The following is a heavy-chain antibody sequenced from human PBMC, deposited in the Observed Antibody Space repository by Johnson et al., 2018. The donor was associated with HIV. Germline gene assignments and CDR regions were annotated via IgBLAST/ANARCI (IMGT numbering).Heavy chain of an antibody. CDR3: TRGSFTDDAFDV. CDR1: GFSLSIYG. Sequence: VQLVESGGGVVQPGRSLRLSCAASGFSLSIYGMTWVRQTPGKGLEWVSAISGSGGSTYYADSVKGRFTISRDTSKNMLYLQMNSLRPEDTAVYYCTRGSFTDDAFDVWGLGTMVTVSS. J-gene: IGHJ3*01. V-gene: IGHV3-23*04. CDR2: ISGSGGST. D-gene: IGHD1-26*01.